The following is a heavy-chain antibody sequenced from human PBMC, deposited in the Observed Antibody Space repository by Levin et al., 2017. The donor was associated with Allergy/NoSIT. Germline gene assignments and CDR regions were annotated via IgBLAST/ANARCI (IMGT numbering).Heavy chain of an antibody. CDR3: ARWDSGWYDAFDI. D-gene: IGHD6-19*01. J-gene: IGHJ3*02. V-gene: IGHV4-39*01. CDR1: GGSISSTSYY. CDR2: IYYSGST. Sequence: SQTLSLTCTVSGGSISSTSYYWGWIRQPPGKGLEWIGSIYYSGSTYYNPSLKSRVTISVDTSKNQFSLKLSSVTAADTAVYYCARWDSGWYDAFDIWGQGTVVTVSS.